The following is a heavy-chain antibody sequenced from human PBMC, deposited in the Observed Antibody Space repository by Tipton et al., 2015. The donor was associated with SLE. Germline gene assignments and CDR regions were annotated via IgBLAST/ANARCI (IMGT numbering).Heavy chain of an antibody. CDR1: GGSISTYY. CDR2: IYYSGST. V-gene: IGHV4-59*01. D-gene: IGHD6-13*01. CDR3: ARRQQQLNFQH. Sequence: LRLSCSISGGSISTYYWTWIRQPPGKGLEWIGYIYYSGSTNYNPSLKSRVTISVDTSKNHFSLKLSSVTAADTAEYYCARRQQQLNFQHWGQGTLVTVSS. J-gene: IGHJ1*01.